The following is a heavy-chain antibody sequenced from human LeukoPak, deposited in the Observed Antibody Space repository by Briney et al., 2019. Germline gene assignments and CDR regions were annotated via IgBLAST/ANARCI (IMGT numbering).Heavy chain of an antibody. CDR1: GFTFSSYA. V-gene: IGHV3-23*01. CDR3: AKTYYYGSGPLDY. D-gene: IGHD3-10*01. CDR2: ISGSDGST. J-gene: IGHJ4*02. Sequence: GGSLRLSCAASGFTFSSYAMHWVRQAPGKGLEWVSAISGSDGSTYYADSVKGRFTISRDNSENTLYLQMNSLRAEDTAVYYCAKTYYYGSGPLDYWGQGTLVTVSS.